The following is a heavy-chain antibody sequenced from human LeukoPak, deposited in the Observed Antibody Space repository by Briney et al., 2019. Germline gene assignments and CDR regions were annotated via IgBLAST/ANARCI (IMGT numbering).Heavy chain of an antibody. CDR2: IYYSGST. V-gene: IGHV4-59*01. CDR3: ARGSHCTNGVCPYYYYYMDV. Sequence: SETLSLTCTVSGGSISSYYWSWIRQPPGKGLEWIGYIYYSGSTNYNPSLKSRVTISVDTSKNQFSLKLSSVTAADTAVYYCARGSHCTNGVCPYYYYYMDVRGKGTTVTVSS. D-gene: IGHD2-8*01. J-gene: IGHJ6*03. CDR1: GGSISSYY.